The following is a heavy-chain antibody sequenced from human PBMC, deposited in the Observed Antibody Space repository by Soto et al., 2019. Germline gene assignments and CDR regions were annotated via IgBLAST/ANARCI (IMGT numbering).Heavy chain of an antibody. V-gene: IGHV3-30-3*01. CDR2: ISYDGTNK. CDR1: GFTFSTYA. D-gene: IGHD5-18*01. Sequence: QVQLVESGGGVVQPGRSLRLSCAASGFTFSTYAMHWVRQAPGKGLEWVAVISYDGTNKYYADSVRGRFTISRDNSKNALFLQMNSLRDEDTAVYYCAKDGGGYNYGYVMLDKYDYGMDVWGQGTTVTVSS. J-gene: IGHJ6*02. CDR3: AKDGGGYNYGYVMLDKYDYGMDV.